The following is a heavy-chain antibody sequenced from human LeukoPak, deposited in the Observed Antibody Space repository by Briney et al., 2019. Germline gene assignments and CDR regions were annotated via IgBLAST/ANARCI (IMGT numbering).Heavy chain of an antibody. D-gene: IGHD3-9*01. CDR1: GFTFSDYY. CDR2: ISSSGSTI. Sequence: GGSLRLSCAASGFTFSDYYMNWVRQAPGKGLEWVSYISSSGSTIYYADSVKGRFTISRDNAKNSLYLQMNSLRAEDTAVYYCARETYDILTGYIDYWGQGTLVTVSS. V-gene: IGHV3-11*01. CDR3: ARETYDILTGYIDY. J-gene: IGHJ4*02.